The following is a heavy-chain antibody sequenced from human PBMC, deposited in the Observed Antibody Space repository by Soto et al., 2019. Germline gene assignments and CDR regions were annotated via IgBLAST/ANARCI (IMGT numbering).Heavy chain of an antibody. CDR3: ARGSGFTYYDFWSGYSTYNNWFDP. D-gene: IGHD3-3*01. CDR1: GGSISSYY. V-gene: IGHV4-4*07. Sequence: SETLSLTCTVSGGSISSYYWSWIRQPAGKXLEWIGRIYTSGSTNYHPSLKSRVTMSVDTSKNQFSLKLSSVTAADTAVYYCARGSGFTYYDFWSGYSTYNNWFDPWDQGTLVTVSS. CDR2: IYTSGST. J-gene: IGHJ5*02.